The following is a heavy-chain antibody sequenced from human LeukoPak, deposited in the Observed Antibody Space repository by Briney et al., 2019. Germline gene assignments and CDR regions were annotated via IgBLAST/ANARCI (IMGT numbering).Heavy chain of an antibody. V-gene: IGHV3-30*18. Sequence: PGGSLRLSCAASGFTFSSYGMHWVRQAPGKGLEWVAVISYDGSNKYYADSVKGRFTISRDNSKNTPYLQMNSLRAEDTAVYYCAKDRAATYYYDSSGYCFTNWGQGTLVTVSS. CDR2: ISYDGSNK. CDR3: AKDRAATYYYDSSGYCFTN. J-gene: IGHJ4*02. D-gene: IGHD3-22*01. CDR1: GFTFSSYG.